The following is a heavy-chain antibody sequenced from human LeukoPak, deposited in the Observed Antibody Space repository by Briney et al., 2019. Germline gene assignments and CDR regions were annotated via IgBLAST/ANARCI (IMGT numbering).Heavy chain of an antibody. CDR2: IHPNSGGT. J-gene: IGHJ4*02. Sequence: ASVEVSCKASGYTFTGYYMHWVRPAPGPGLEWMGRIHPNSGGTNYAQKFQGRVTMTRDTSISTAYMELSRLRSDDTAVYYCARDRAYYYDSSGYYYPYDYWGQGTLVTVSS. CDR3: ARDRAYYYDSSGYYYPYDY. CDR1: GYTFTGYY. V-gene: IGHV1-2*06. D-gene: IGHD3-22*01.